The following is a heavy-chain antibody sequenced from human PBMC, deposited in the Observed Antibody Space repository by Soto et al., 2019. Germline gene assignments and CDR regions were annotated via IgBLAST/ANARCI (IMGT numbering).Heavy chain of an antibody. D-gene: IGHD4-17*01. Sequence: EVQLVESGGGLVQPGGSLRLSCAASGFNFSIYWMHWVRQAPGKGLVWVSRINSDGSATYYADSVKGRFTSSRDNAKNTLYLQMHSLRAEDTAVYYCVRGGAYGDYRLDYWGQGTPVTVSS. J-gene: IGHJ4*02. CDR3: VRGGAYGDYRLDY. CDR1: GFNFSIYW. CDR2: INSDGSAT. V-gene: IGHV3-74*01.